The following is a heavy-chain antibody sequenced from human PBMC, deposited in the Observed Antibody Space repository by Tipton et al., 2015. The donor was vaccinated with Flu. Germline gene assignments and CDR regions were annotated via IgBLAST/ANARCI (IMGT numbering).Heavy chain of an antibody. V-gene: IGHV4-59*12. CDR2: IYYSGST. CDR1: GGSISSYY. D-gene: IGHD2-2*01. J-gene: IGHJ4*02. Sequence: TLSLTCTVSGGSISSYYWSWIRQPPGKGLEWIRYIYYSGSTNYNPSLKSRVTISVDTSNNQFSLKLSSVTAADTAVYYCARDPSLGMPDYFDYWGQGTLVTASS. CDR3: ARDPSLGMPDYFDY.